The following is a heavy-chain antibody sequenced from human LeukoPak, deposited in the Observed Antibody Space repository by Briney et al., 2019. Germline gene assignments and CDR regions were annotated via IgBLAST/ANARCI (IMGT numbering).Heavy chain of an antibody. CDR1: GFTFSSYSMN. D-gene: IGHD3-9*01. V-gene: IGHV4-59*04. CDR2: IYYSGTT. Sequence: GSLRLSCAASGFTFSSYSMNWVRQPPGKGLEWIGSIYYSGTTYYNPSLKSRVTISVDTSKNQFSLKLTSVTAADTAVYYCARHGGGNYDILTGYVFFPYWGQGTLVTVSS. CDR3: ARHGGGNYDILTGYVFFPY. J-gene: IGHJ4*02.